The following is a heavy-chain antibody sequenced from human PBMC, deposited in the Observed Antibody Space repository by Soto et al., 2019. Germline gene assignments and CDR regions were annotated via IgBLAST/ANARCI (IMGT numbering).Heavy chain of an antibody. CDR2: INPSGSRT. CDR1: GYMFIIYY. V-gene: IGHV1-46*01. J-gene: IGHJ6*02. CDR3: ARDRAYNTPRDYYFSGMDV. D-gene: IGHD1-1*01. Sequence: GASVKVSCKASGYMFIIYYIHCVLQSRLQWLEGMGLINPSGSRTIYAQKFQGRVTLTRDTSTNTAYMELTSLRSEDTAVFYCARDRAYNTPRDYYFSGMDVWGQGTTVTVSS.